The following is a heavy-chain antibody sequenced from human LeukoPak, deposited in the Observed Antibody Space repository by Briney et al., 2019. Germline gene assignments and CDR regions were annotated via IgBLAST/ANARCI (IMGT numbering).Heavy chain of an antibody. Sequence: GGSLRLSCAASGFTFTSHLIHWVRQPPGKGLVWVSRVSGDGRTTNYADSVKGRFTVSRDNAKNTVYLQMDSLRVEDTAVYYCVRTTNGPEHWGQGTLVTVSS. V-gene: IGHV3-74*01. D-gene: IGHD2-8*01. CDR1: GFTFTSHL. CDR3: VRTTNGPEH. J-gene: IGHJ1*01. CDR2: VSGDGRTT.